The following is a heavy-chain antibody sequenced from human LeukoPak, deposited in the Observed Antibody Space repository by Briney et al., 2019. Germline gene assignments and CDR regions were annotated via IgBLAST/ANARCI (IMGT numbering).Heavy chain of an antibody. Sequence: GSPRLSCAASGVIISSYAMSWVRQAPGKGLEWVSAINGRGDNTYYADFVKGRFTISRDNSKSTVYLQMNSLRTEDTAVYYCAKDRVSPGFNWFDPWGQGTLVTVSS. V-gene: IGHV3-23*01. CDR3: AKDRVSPGFNWFDP. D-gene: IGHD2/OR15-2a*01. J-gene: IGHJ5*02. CDR1: GVIISSYA. CDR2: INGRGDNT.